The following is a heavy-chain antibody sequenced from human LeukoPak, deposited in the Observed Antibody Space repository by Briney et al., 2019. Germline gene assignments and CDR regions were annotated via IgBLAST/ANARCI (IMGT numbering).Heavy chain of an antibody. J-gene: IGHJ3*02. CDR1: GYTLTELS. V-gene: IGHV1-24*01. CDR2: FDPEDGET. D-gene: IGHD2-2*02. CDR3: ATILYCSSTSCYTNDAFDI. Sequence: ASVKVSCKVSGYTLTELSMHWVRQAPGKGLEWMGGFDPEDGETIYAQKFQGRVTMTEDTSTDTAYMELSSLRSEDTAVYYCATILYCSSTSCYTNDAFDIWGQGTMVTVSS.